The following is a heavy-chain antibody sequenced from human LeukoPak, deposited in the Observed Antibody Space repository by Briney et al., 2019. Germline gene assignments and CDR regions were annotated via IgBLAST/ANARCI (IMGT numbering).Heavy chain of an antibody. J-gene: IGHJ4*02. CDR2: IYYSGST. D-gene: IGHD3-22*01. CDR1: GGSISSYY. V-gene: IGHV4-59*01. Sequence: SETLSLTCTVSGGSISSYYWSWIRQPPGKGLEWIGYIYYSGSTNYNPSLKSRVTISVDTSKNQFSLKLSSVTAADTAVYYCARAPYYYDSGGYYLDYWGQGTLVTVSS. CDR3: ARAPYYYDSGGYYLDY.